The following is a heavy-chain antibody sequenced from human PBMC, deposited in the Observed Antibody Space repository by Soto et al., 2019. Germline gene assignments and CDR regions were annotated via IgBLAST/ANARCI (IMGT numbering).Heavy chain of an antibody. J-gene: IGHJ5*02. V-gene: IGHV4-4*07. D-gene: IGHD2-2*01. CDR1: GGAINSYY. CDR2: IYSSGST. CDR3: ARGQRVSDWFDP. Sequence: PSETLSLTCTVSGGAINSYYWTWIRQPAGKGLEWIGRIYSSGSTKYNPSLQSRVTMSLDTSKNQFSLRLTSVTAADTAGYYCARGQRVSDWFDPWGQGTLVTVSS.